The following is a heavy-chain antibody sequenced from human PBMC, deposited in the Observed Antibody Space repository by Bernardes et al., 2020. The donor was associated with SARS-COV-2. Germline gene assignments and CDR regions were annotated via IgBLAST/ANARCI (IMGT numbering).Heavy chain of an antibody. D-gene: IGHD3-10*01. V-gene: IGHV3-33*01. J-gene: IGHJ4*02. Sequence: GGSLRLSCAASGFTFSNYDIHWVRQAPGKGLEWVALIWYDGSTRYYADSVKGRFTISRDNSKSTLSLQMNSLRAEETAVYYCARGIGSGPDYWGQGTLVTVYS. CDR2: IWYDGSTR. CDR3: ARGIGSGPDY. CDR1: GFTFSNYD.